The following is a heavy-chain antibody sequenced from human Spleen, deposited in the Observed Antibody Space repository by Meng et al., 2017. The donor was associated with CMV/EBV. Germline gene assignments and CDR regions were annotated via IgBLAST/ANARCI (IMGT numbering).Heavy chain of an antibody. CDR2: ISWDGGST. CDR3: AKDSRAGGAT. V-gene: IGHV3-43*01. D-gene: IGHD1-26*01. CDR1: GFPFDAYP. Sequence: LSCAAFGFPFDAYPMHWVRQAPGKGLEWVSLISWDGGSTYYADSVKGRFTISRDNSKNSLYLQMNSLRTEDTALYYCAKDSRAGGATWGQGTLVTVSS. J-gene: IGHJ5*02.